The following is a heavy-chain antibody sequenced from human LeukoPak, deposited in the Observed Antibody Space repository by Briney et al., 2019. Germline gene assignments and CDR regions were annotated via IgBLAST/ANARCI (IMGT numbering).Heavy chain of an antibody. CDR1: GFTFSSYS. J-gene: IGHJ4*02. CDR3: ARDHDSSGYYEDGVDY. V-gene: IGHV3-48*04. Sequence: PGGSLRLSCAASGFTFSSYSMNWVRQAPGKGLEWVSYISSSSSTIYYADSVKGRFTISRDNAKNSLYLQMNSLRAEDTAVYYCARDHDSSGYYEDGVDYWGQGTLVTVSS. CDR2: ISSSSSTI. D-gene: IGHD3-22*01.